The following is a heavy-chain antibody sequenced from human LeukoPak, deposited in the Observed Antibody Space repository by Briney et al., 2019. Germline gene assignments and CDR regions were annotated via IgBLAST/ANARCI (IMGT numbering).Heavy chain of an antibody. CDR3: ARDPAYLPYGVGSGHYYYYGMDV. V-gene: IGHV3-48*03. CDR2: ISSSGGTI. CDR1: GFTFSSYG. Sequence: SGVSLRLSCAASGFTFSSYGMNWVRQAPGKGLEWVSYISSSGGTIYYADSVKGRFTISRDNAKNSLYLQMNSLRAEDTAVYYCARDPAYLPYGVGSGHYYYYGMDVWGQGTTVTVSS. D-gene: IGHD2-8*01. J-gene: IGHJ6*02.